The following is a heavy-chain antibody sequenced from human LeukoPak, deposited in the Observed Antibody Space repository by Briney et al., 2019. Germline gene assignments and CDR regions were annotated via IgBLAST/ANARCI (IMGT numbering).Heavy chain of an antibody. J-gene: IGHJ3*02. CDR1: GYTFTSYG. CDR2: ISAYNGNT. D-gene: IGHD2-2*01. CDR3: ARMGLNHCSSTSCYVWPDAFDI. V-gene: IGHV1-18*01. Sequence: ASVKVSCKASGYTFTSYGISWVRQAPGQGLEWMGWISAYNGNTNYAQKLQGRVTMTTNTSTSTAYMELRSLRSDDTAVYYCARMGLNHCSSTSCYVWPDAFDIWGQGTMVTVSS.